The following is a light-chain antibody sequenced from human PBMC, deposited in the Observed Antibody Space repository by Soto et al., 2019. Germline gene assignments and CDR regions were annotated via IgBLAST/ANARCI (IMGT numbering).Light chain of an antibody. J-gene: IGKJ3*01. V-gene: IGKV1-12*01. CDR1: QGVSSW. CDR2: AAS. CDR3: QQADSFPFT. Sequence: DIQMTQSPSSVSASVGDRVTITCRASQGVSSWVALYQLKPGKAPNLLIYAASSLQSGVPSRFSASGSGTDFTLTISSLQPEDFATYYCQQADSFPFTFGPGTTVDIK.